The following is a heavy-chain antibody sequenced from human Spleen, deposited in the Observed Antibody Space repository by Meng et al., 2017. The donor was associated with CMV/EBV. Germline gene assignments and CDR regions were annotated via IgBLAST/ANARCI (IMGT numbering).Heavy chain of an antibody. D-gene: IGHD6-13*01. V-gene: IGHV1-18*01. CDR2: ISAYNGNT. CDR3: ARDADSSSWYLRFDY. J-gene: IGHJ4*02. Sequence: VQLVESGAWVKKPGPSGTASCSASGYTFTSYGISWVRQAPGQGLEWMGWISAYNGNTNYAQKLQGRVTMTTDTSTSTAYMELRSLRSDDTAVYYCARDADSSSWYLRFDYWGQGTLVTVSS. CDR1: GYTFTSYG.